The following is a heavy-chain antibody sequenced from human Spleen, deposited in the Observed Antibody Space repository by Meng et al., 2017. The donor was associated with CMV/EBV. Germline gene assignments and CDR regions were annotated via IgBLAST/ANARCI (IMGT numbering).Heavy chain of an antibody. CDR1: GVSISSGDYY. CDR3: ARVGLFTFGL. V-gene: IGHV4-30-4*08. CDR2: IYFSGTA. Sequence: LTCTVSGVSISSGDYYWSWIRRPPGEGLEWIGYIYFSGTAYYNPSLRSRLSISIDTSKNQFSLNLSSVTATDSAVYYCARVGLFTFGLWGRGTLVTVSS. J-gene: IGHJ2*01. D-gene: IGHD2-21*01.